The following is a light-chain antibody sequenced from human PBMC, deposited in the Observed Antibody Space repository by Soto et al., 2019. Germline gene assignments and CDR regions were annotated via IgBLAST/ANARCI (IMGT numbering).Light chain of an antibody. CDR1: QSVSSN. Sequence: EIVMTQSPATLSVSPGERATLSCRASQSVSSNLAWYQQKPGQAPRLLIYGASTRATGIPARFSGSGSGTEFTLTISSLQSEDFAVYYVKKYNNGPPWTFGQGTKVEIK. J-gene: IGKJ1*01. CDR2: GAS. CDR3: KKYNNGPPWT. V-gene: IGKV3-15*01.